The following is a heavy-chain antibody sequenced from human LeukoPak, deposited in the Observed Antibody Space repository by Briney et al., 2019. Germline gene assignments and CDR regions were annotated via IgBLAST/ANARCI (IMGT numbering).Heavy chain of an antibody. CDR1: GGSITSGGCY. V-gene: IGHV4-31*03. Sequence: SETLSLTCSVSGGSITSGGCYWSWIRQHPGKGLEWIGYIYYSGSTYYNPSLKSRVTISLDTSENQFFLKLTSVTAADTAVYYCAREGCSSTSCYFHYWGQGALVTVSS. J-gene: IGHJ4*02. CDR2: IYYSGST. D-gene: IGHD2-2*01. CDR3: AREGCSSTSCYFHY.